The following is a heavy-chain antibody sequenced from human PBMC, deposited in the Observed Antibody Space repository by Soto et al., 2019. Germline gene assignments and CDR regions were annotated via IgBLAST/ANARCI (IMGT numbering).Heavy chain of an antibody. Sequence: PSETLSLTCTVSGGSISSSTYYWGWIRQPPGKGLEWIASIYYSGRTHYNPSLESRVTISVDTSKNQFSLRLSSVTAADTAVYYCARHSSGYRSSWSTVWGQGTMVTVSS. D-gene: IGHD6-13*01. CDR1: GGSISSSTYY. CDR3: ARHSSGYRSSWSTV. CDR2: IYYSGRT. J-gene: IGHJ3*01. V-gene: IGHV4-39*01.